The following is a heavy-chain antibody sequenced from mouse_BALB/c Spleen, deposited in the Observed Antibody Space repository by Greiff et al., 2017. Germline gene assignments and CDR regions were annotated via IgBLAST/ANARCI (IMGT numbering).Heavy chain of an antibody. CDR2: IYPGDGDT. CDR1: GYTFTSYW. CDR3: ARNDYGNYGAMDY. D-gene: IGHD2-1*01. V-gene: IGHV1-87*01. J-gene: IGHJ4*01. Sequence: VQLQQSGAELARPGASVKLSCKASGYTFTSYWMQWVKQRPGQGLEWIGAIYPGDGDTRYTQKFKGKATLTADKSSSTAYMQLSSLASEDSAVYYCARNDYGNYGAMDYWGQGTSVTVSS.